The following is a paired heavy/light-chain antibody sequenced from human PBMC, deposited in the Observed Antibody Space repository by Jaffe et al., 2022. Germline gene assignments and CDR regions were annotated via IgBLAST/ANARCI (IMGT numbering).Heavy chain of an antibody. V-gene: IGHV4-38-2*01. CDR3: AGLEGLGVAGNPFDF. D-gene: IGHD6-19*01. CDR2: MYHSGKM. Sequence: QVQLLESGPGLVKPSETLSLTCVVSGYSISSNYYWAWIRQSPGKGLEWIGSMYHSGKMFYNPSLKSRVTISSDTSKNHFALMLNSVTAADTAVYYCAGLEGLGVAGNPFDFWGQGALVTVSS. J-gene: IGHJ4*02. CDR1: GYSISSNYY.
Light chain of an antibody. Sequence: AIQMTQSPSSLSASVGDRVTITCRASQDIRSDLGWYQQTPGKAPKLLIYAASSLQRGVPSRFSGSGSGTDFTLTISSLQPEDFATYYCLQDYNFPLTFGQGTTVEIK. CDR2: AAS. V-gene: IGKV1-6*01. CDR3: LQDYNFPLT. J-gene: IGKJ1*01. CDR1: QDIRSD.